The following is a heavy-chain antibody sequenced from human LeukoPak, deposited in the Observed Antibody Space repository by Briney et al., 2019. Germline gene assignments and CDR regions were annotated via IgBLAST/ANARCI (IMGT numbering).Heavy chain of an antibody. Sequence: PGRSLRLSRAASGFTFDDYAMHWVRQAPGKGLEWVSGISWNSGSIGYADSVKGRFTISRDNAKNSLYLQMNSLRAEDTALYYCAKDSFSGSYYARGYFDYWGQGTLVTVSS. CDR2: ISWNSGSI. V-gene: IGHV3-9*01. CDR1: GFTFDDYA. D-gene: IGHD1-26*01. J-gene: IGHJ4*02. CDR3: AKDSFSGSYYARGYFDY.